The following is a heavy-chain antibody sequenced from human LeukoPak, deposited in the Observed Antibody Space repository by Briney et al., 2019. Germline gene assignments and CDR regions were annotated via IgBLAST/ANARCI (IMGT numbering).Heavy chain of an antibody. Sequence: GASVKVSCKASGYTFTGYYMHWVRQAPGQGLEWMGWINPNSGGTNYAQKFQGRVTMTRDTSISTAYMELSRLRSDDTAVYYCARDRLGYTLRGYNWFDPWGQGTLVTVSS. CDR1: GYTFTGYY. J-gene: IGHJ5*02. CDR2: INPNSGGT. D-gene: IGHD5-24*01. V-gene: IGHV1-2*02. CDR3: ARDRLGYTLRGYNWFDP.